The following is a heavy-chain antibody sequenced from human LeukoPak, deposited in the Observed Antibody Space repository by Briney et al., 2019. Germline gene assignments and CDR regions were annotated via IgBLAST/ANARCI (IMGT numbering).Heavy chain of an antibody. Sequence: GESLKISCKGSGYSFANYWIGWVRQMPGKGLEWMGVIYPGDSDTRYSPSFQGQVTISADKSISTAYLQWSSLKASDTAMYYCARLGIRRWELLDYWGQGTLVTVSS. J-gene: IGHJ4*02. CDR2: IYPGDSDT. V-gene: IGHV5-51*01. CDR1: GYSFANYW. CDR3: ARLGIRRWELLDY. D-gene: IGHD1-26*01.